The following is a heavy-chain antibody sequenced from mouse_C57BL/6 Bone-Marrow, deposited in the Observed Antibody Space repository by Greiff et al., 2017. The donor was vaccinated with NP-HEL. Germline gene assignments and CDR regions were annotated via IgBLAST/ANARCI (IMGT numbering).Heavy chain of an antibody. D-gene: IGHD2-4*01. CDR2: IHPNSGST. J-gene: IGHJ3*01. Sequence: QVQLKQPGAELVKPGASVKLSCKASGYTFTSYWMHWVKQRPGQGLEWIGMIHPNSGSTNYNEKFKSKATLTVDKSSSTAYMQLSSLTSEDSAVYYCARSFYYDYPAWFAYWGQGTLVTVSA. V-gene: IGHV1-64*01. CDR3: ARSFYYDYPAWFAY. CDR1: GYTFTSYW.